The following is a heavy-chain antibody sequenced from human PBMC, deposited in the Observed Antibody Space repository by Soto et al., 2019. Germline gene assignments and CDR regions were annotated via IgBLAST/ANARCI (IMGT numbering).Heavy chain of an antibody. Sequence: QVQLVQSGAEVKKPGSSVKVSCKASGGTFSSYTISWVRQAPGQGLEWMGRIIPILGIANYAQKFQGRVTITADKSTSTAYMELRSLSSEDTAVYYCATRPYGDYGYFDYWGQRSLVTVSS. D-gene: IGHD4-17*01. J-gene: IGHJ4*02. CDR1: GGTFSSYT. CDR2: IIPILGIA. V-gene: IGHV1-69*02. CDR3: ATRPYGDYGYFDY.